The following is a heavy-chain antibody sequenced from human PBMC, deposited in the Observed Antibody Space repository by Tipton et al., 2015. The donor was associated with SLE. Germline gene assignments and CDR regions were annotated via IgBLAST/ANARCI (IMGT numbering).Heavy chain of an antibody. V-gene: IGHV4-61*02. D-gene: IGHD6-13*01. Sequence: TLSLTCTVSGGSISSSNYYWSWIRQPAGKGLEWIGRIYTSGSTNYNPSLKSRVTISLDTSKNQFSLSLSSVTAADTAVYYCAREGSSWYYFDYWGQGTLVTVSS. CDR3: AREGSSWYYFDY. CDR2: IYTSGST. J-gene: IGHJ4*02. CDR1: GGSISSSNYY.